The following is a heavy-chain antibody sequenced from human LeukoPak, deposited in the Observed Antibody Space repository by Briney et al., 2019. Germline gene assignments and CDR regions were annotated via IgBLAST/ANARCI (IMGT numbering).Heavy chain of an antibody. CDR3: ARGDWRYYYYGLDV. CDR2: IYYSGST. J-gene: IGHJ6*02. V-gene: IGHV4-59*01. CDR1: GGSISSYY. Sequence: PSETLSLTCTVSGGSISSYYWSWIRQPPGKGLEWIGYIYYSGSTNYNPSLKSRLTISVDTSKNQFSLKLSSVTAADTAVYYCARGDWRYYYYGLDVWGQGTTVTVSS. D-gene: IGHD3/OR15-3a*01.